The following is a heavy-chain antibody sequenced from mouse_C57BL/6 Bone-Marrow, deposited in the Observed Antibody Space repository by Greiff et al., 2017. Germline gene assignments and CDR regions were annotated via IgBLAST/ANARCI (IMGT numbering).Heavy chain of an antibody. J-gene: IGHJ3*01. Sequence: QVQLQQPGAELVRPGTSVKLSCKASGYTFTSYWMHWVKQRPGQGLEWIGVIDPSDSYTNSNQKSKGKATLTVDTSSSPAYMQLSSLTSEDSAVYYCARGYYGSSWFAYWGQGTLVTV. CDR3: ARGYYGSSWFAY. CDR1: GYTFTSYW. D-gene: IGHD1-1*01. CDR2: IDPSDSYT. V-gene: IGHV1-59*01.